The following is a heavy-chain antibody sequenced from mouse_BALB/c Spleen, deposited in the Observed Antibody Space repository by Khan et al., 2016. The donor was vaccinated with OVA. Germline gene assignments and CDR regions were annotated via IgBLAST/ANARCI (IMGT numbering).Heavy chain of an antibody. CDR2: IYPYNDGT. J-gene: IGHJ2*01. V-gene: IGHV1S136*01. D-gene: IGHD2-14*01. Sequence: MQLEESGPELVKPGASVKMSCKVSGYTFTSYVMHWMKQKPGEGLEWIGYIYPYNDGTKYNEKFKGKATLTSDTSSSTAYMELSSLTSEDSAVYYCARNYRYDVYFDYWGQGTTLTVSS. CDR3: ARNYRYDVYFDY. CDR1: GYTFTSYV.